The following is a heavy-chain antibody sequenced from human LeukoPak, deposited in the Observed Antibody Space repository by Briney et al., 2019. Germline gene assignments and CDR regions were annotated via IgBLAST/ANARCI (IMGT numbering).Heavy chain of an antibody. J-gene: IGHJ4*02. Sequence: PGGSLRLSCEASGFTFRSYAMNWVRQAPGKGLEWVSFISGSGDGTHYADSVKGRFTISRDNSKNTLYLQMNSLRVEDTAVYSCAKAPGFTVVTSFDWWGQGTLVTVSS. CDR1: GFTFRSYA. V-gene: IGHV3-23*01. CDR2: ISGSGDGT. CDR3: AKAPGFTVVTSFDW. D-gene: IGHD2-21*02.